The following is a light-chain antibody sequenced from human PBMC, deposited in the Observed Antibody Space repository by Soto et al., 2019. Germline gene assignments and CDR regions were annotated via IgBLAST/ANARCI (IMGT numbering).Light chain of an antibody. Sequence: QSVLTQPPSASGTPGQRVTISWSGSNSNIGSHTMNWYQQLPGTAPKLLIYTNNQRPSGVPDRFSGSKSGTSAYLAISGLQSEDEADYYCAAWYDRLNGPVFGGGTKLTVL. V-gene: IGLV1-44*01. J-gene: IGLJ2*01. CDR2: TNN. CDR3: AAWYDRLNGPV. CDR1: NSNIGSHT.